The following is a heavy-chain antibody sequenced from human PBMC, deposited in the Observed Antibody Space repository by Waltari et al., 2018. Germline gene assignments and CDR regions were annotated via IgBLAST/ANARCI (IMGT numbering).Heavy chain of an antibody. Sequence: EVQLVESGGGLVQPGGSLRLSCAASGFTFSSYAMSWVRQAPGKGLEGVSAISGRGGSTYYADSVKCRFTISRDNSKNTLYLQRNSLRAEDTAVYYCATPLQRLAPHAGIDYWGQGTLVTVSS. D-gene: IGHD6-19*01. V-gene: IGHV3-23*04. J-gene: IGHJ4*02. CDR3: ATPLQRLAPHAGIDY. CDR1: GFTFSSYA. CDR2: ISGRGGST.